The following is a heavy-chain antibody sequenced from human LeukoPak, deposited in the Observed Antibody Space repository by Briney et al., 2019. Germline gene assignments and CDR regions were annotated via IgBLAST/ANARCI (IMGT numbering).Heavy chain of an antibody. CDR1: GGTFSSYA. D-gene: IGHD5-18*01. Sequence: ASVKVSCKASGGTFSSYAISWVRQAPGQGLEWMGRIIPILGIANYAQKFQGRVTITADKSTSTAYMELSSLRSEDTAVYYCARDPRGYSSGGYYYGMDVWGQGTAVTVSS. CDR2: IIPILGIA. J-gene: IGHJ6*02. V-gene: IGHV1-69*04. CDR3: ARDPRGYSSGGYYYGMDV.